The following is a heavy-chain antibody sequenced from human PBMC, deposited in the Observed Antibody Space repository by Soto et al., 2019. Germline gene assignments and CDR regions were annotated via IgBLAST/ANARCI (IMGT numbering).Heavy chain of an antibody. J-gene: IGHJ3*02. CDR1: GFTFSSYS. CDR3: ATQISGSYRLGAFDI. CDR2: ISSSSSTI. V-gene: IGHV3-48*02. D-gene: IGHD3-16*02. Sequence: RRLSCAASGFTFSSYSMNWVRQAPGKGLEWVSYISSSSSTIYYADSVKGRFTISRDNAKNSLYLQMNSLRDEDTAVYYCATQISGSYRLGAFDIWGQGTMVTVSS.